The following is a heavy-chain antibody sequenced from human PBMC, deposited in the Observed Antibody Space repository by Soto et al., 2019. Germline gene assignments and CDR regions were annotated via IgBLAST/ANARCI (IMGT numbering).Heavy chain of an antibody. V-gene: IGHV3-48*02. CDR1: GFTFSSYS. CDR3: ARDQYDWLLSDYYGMDV. Sequence: GGSLRLSCAASGFTFSSYSMNWVRQAPGKGLEWVSYISSSSSTIYYADSVKGRFTISRDNAKNSLYLQMNSLRDEDTAVYYCARDQYDWLLSDYYGMDVWGQGTTVTVSS. CDR2: ISSSSSTI. D-gene: IGHD3-9*01. J-gene: IGHJ6*02.